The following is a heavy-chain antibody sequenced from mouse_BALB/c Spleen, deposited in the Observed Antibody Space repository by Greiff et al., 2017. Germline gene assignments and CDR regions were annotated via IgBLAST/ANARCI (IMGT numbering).Heavy chain of an antibody. CDR3: ARRGWNFDY. V-gene: IGHV5-12-2*01. CDR1: GFTFSSYT. Sequence: EVKLMESGGGLVQPGGSLKLSCAASGFTFSSYTMSWVRQTPEKRLEWVAYISNGGGSTYYPDTVKGRFTISRDNAKNTLYLQMSSLKSEDTATYYCARRGWNFDYWGQGTTLTVSS. CDR2: ISNGGGST. J-gene: IGHJ2*01.